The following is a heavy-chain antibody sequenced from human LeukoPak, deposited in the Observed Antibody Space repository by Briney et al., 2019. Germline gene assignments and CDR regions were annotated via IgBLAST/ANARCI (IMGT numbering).Heavy chain of an antibody. V-gene: IGHV4-34*01. CDR2: INHSGST. D-gene: IGHD3-10*01. CDR1: GGSFSGYY. J-gene: IGHJ5*02. Sequence: SETLSLTCAVYGGSFSGYYWSWIRQPPGKGLEWIGEINHSGSTNYNPSLKSRVTISVDTSKNQFSLKLTSVTAADTAVYYCARALLWFGELSNWFDPWGQGTLVTVSS. CDR3: ARALLWFGELSNWFDP.